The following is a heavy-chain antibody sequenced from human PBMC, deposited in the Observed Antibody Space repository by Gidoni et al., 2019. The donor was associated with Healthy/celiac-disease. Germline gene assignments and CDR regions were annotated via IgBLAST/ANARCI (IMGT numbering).Heavy chain of an antibody. D-gene: IGHD4-17*01. V-gene: IGHV4-34*01. J-gene: IGHJ3*02. CDR1: GGSFSGYY. CDR2: INHSGST. Sequence: QVQLQQWGAGLLKPSETLSLTCAVYGGSFSGYYWSWIRQPPGKGLEWIGEINHSGSTNYNPSLKSRVTISVDTSKNQFSLKLSSVTAADTAVYYCARKFLSPSRTGPLYYGATRGAFDIWGQGTMVTVSS. CDR3: ARKFLSPSRTGPLYYGATRGAFDI.